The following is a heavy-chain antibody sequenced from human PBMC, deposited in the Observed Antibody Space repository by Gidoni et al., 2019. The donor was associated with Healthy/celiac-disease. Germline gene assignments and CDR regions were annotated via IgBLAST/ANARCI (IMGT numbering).Heavy chain of an antibody. CDR1: GFTFRNYA. CDR3: AKEGSDFGDGIGVV. D-gene: IGHD4-17*01. Sequence: EVQLLESGGNLVQPGGSLILSCVASGFTFRNYAMSWVRQIPGKGLAWVPAVRGSGSGGSTHYAEFVKGRFTTSRDNSRNMLYLQMNTLRVEDTGVYYCAKEGSDFGDGIGVVWGRGTLVTVSS. V-gene: IGHV3-23*01. J-gene: IGHJ2*01. CDR2: VRGSGSGGST.